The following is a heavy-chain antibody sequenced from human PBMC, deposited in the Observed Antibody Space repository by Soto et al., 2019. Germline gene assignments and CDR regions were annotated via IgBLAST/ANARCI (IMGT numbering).Heavy chain of an antibody. Sequence: SETLSLTCAVYGGSFSGYYWSWIRQSPGKGLEWIGEIKHSGSTNCNPSLKSRVTISADTSKNQFSLKLSSVTAADTAVYYCAKRGRFLSYFDYWGQGTLVTVSS. CDR1: GGSFSGYY. D-gene: IGHD3-3*01. CDR2: IKHSGST. V-gene: IGHV4-34*01. CDR3: AKRGRFLSYFDY. J-gene: IGHJ4*02.